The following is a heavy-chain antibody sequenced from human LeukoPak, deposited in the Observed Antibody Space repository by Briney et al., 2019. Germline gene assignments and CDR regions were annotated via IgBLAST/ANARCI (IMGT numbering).Heavy chain of an antibody. CDR2: IYYSGST. V-gene: IGHV4-39*01. J-gene: IGHJ1*01. Sequence: SETPSLTCTVSGGSISSSSYYWGWIRQPPGKGLEWIGSIYYSGSTYYNPSLKSRVTISVDTSKNQFSLKLSSVTAADTAVYYCARQTAIVGAPAHFQHWGQGTLVTVSS. CDR3: ARQTAIVGAPAHFQH. D-gene: IGHD1-26*01. CDR1: GGSISSSSYY.